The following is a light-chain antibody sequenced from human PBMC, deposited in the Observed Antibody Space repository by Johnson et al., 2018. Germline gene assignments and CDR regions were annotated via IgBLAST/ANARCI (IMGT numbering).Light chain of an antibody. CDR3: GTWDSSLGAGNG. Sequence: QSVLTQPPSVSAAPGQKVTISCSGSSSNIGNNYVSWYQQLPGTAPKLLIYENNKRPSGIPDRFSGSKSGTSATLGITGLQTGDAADYYCGTWDSSLGAGNGFGTGTKVSV. V-gene: IGLV1-51*02. J-gene: IGLJ1*01. CDR1: SSNIGNNY. CDR2: ENN.